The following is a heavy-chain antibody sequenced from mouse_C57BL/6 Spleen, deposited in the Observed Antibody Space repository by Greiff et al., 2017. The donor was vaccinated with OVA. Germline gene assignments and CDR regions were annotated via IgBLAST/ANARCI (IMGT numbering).Heavy chain of an antibody. CDR3: AREGYYYGSSYGYFDY. CDR2: INYDGSST. V-gene: IGHV5-16*01. J-gene: IGHJ2*01. CDR1: GFTFSDYY. Sequence: EVQRVESEGGLVQPGSSMKLSCTASGFTFSDYYMAWVRQVPEKGLEWVANINYDGSSTYYLDSLKSRFIISRDNAKNILYLQMSSLKSEDTATYYCAREGYYYGSSYGYFDYWGQGTTLTVSS. D-gene: IGHD1-1*01.